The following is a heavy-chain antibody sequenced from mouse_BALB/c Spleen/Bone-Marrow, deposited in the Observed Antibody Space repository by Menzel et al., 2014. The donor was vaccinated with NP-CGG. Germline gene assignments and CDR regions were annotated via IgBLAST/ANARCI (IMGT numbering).Heavy chain of an antibody. J-gene: IGHJ3*01. CDR1: GFNIKDTY. D-gene: IGHD1-1*01. Sequence: DVQLQESGAELVKPGASVKLSCTASGFNIKDTYMHWVKQRPEQGLEWIGRIDPANGNTKYDPKFQGKATMTADTSSNTAYLQLSSLTSEDTAVYYCAMYYYGSSLFAYWGQGTLVTVSA. CDR2: IDPANGNT. CDR3: AMYYYGSSLFAY. V-gene: IGHV14-3*02.